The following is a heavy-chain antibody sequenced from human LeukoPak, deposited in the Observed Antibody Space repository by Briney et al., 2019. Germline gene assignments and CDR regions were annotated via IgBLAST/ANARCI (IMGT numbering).Heavy chain of an antibody. V-gene: IGHV3-48*03. Sequence: GGSLRLSCVASGFTFSNYDMNWVRQAPGKGLEWVSYISSSGSTIYYADSVKGRFTISRDNAKNSLYLQMNSLRAEDTAVYYCARGVYCSGGSCQGWFDPWGQGTLVTVSS. CDR3: ARGVYCSGGSCQGWFDP. J-gene: IGHJ5*02. D-gene: IGHD2-15*01. CDR2: ISSSGSTI. CDR1: GFTFSNYD.